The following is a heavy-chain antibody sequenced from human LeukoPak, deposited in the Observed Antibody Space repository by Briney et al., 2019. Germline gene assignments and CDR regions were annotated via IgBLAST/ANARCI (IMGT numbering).Heavy chain of an antibody. CDR2: IKQDGSEK. CDR1: GFTFSSYW. Sequence: PGGSLRLSSAASGFTFSSYWMSWVRQAPGKGLEWVANIKQDGSEKYYVDSVKGRFTISRDNAKNSLYLQMNSLRAEDTAVYYCARDRSDFYYDSSGYYTRFDYWGQGTLVTVCS. J-gene: IGHJ4*02. D-gene: IGHD3-22*01. V-gene: IGHV3-7*01. CDR3: ARDRSDFYYDSSGYYTRFDY.